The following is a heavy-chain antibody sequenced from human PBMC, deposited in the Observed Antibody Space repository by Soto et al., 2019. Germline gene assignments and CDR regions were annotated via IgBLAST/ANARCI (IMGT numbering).Heavy chain of an antibody. J-gene: IGHJ3*02. Sequence: KPSETLSLTCAISGDSVSSNSAAWNWIRQSPSRGLEWLGRTYYRSKWYNDYAASVKSRITINPDTSKNQFSLQLNSVTPEDTAVYYCARDVLDSGSPGRAFDIWGQGTMVTVSS. CDR1: GDSVSSNSAA. CDR2: TYYRSKWYN. V-gene: IGHV6-1*01. D-gene: IGHD1-26*01. CDR3: ARDVLDSGSPGRAFDI.